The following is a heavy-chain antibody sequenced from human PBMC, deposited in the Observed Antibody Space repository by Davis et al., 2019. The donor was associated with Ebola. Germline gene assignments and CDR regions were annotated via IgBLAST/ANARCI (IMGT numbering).Heavy chain of an antibody. Sequence: GESLKISCAASGFTFSSYAMHWVRQAPGKGLEWVAVISYDGSNKYYADSVKGRFTISRDNSKNTLYLQMNSLRAEDTAVYYCARDPPYCSGGSCYALQNYWGQGTLVTVSS. D-gene: IGHD2-15*01. CDR2: ISYDGSNK. CDR1: GFTFSSYA. V-gene: IGHV3-30*04. CDR3: ARDPPYCSGGSCYALQNY. J-gene: IGHJ4*02.